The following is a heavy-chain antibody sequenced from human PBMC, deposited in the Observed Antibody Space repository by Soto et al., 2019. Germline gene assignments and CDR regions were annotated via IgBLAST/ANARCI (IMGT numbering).Heavy chain of an antibody. Sequence: QVRLRESGPQVVKPSATLSLNCNVSGGAFRSYFWRWIRQSPGKGLEWIGNIHSSGRSNYNPSINSRVSMSIDPSKNQVSVRLTSVTPADTAVYYCARDDRFDPWGQGILVTVSS. CDR1: GGAFRSYF. CDR2: IHSSGRS. V-gene: IGHV4-59*01. J-gene: IGHJ5*02. CDR3: ARDDRFDP.